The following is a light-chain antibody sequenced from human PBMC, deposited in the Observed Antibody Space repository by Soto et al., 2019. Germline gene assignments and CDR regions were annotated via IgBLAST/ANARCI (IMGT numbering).Light chain of an antibody. Sequence: DIVKTQSPLSLPVTPGEPASITCRSSQSLLHSNGYNYLDWYLQKPGESPQLLTYLGSNRASGVLDRFSGSRSGTDFTLKTSRVEADFVFVYYCSQPLHPWTLGQGTKV. CDR1: QSLLHSNGYNY. V-gene: IGKV2-28*01. J-gene: IGKJ1*01. CDR3: SQPLHPWT. CDR2: LGS.